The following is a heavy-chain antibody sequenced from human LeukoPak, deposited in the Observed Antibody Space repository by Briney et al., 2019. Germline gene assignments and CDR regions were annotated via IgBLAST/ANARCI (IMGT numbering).Heavy chain of an antibody. CDR1: GFTASTNC. J-gene: IGHJ5*02. CDR2: IYSGGTT. CDR3: ARVDTVMAYYFTT. Sequence: QAGGSLRLSCAASGFTASTNCMSWVRQAPGKGLEWVSTIYSGGTTYYADSVMGRFTISRHNSRNTLYLQMNSLRAEDTAVYYCARVDTVMAYYFTTWGQGTLVTVSS. V-gene: IGHV3-53*04. D-gene: IGHD5-18*01.